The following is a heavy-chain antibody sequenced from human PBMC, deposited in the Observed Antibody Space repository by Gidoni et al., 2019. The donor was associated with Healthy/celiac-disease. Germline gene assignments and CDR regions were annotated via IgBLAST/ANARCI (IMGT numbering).Heavy chain of an antibody. J-gene: IGHJ6*02. D-gene: IGHD3-9*01. CDR2: IYWNDDK. V-gene: IGHV2-5*01. Sequence: QITLKESGPTLVKPTQTLTLTCTFSGFSLSTSGVGVGWIRQPPGKALEWLALIYWNDDKRYSPSLKSRLTITKDTSKNQVVLTMTNMDPVDTATYYCAHSKMTYYDILTGYWSHYYYYGMDVWGQGTTVTVSS. CDR1: GFSLSTSGVG. CDR3: AHSKMTYYDILTGYWSHYYYYGMDV.